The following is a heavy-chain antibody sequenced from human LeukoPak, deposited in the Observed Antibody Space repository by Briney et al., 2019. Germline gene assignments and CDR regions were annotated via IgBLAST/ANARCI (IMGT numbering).Heavy chain of an antibody. Sequence: ASVKVSCKASGYTFTGYYMHWVRQAPGQGLEWMGWINPNSGGTNYAQKFQGRVTMTTDTSTSTAYMELRSLRSDDTAVYYCARDPSYDSSGYYIPWGQGTLVTVSS. CDR2: INPNSGGT. D-gene: IGHD3-22*01. CDR1: GYTFTGYY. J-gene: IGHJ4*02. CDR3: ARDPSYDSSGYYIP. V-gene: IGHV1-2*02.